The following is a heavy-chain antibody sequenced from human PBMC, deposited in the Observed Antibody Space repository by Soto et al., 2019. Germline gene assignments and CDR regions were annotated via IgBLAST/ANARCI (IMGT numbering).Heavy chain of an antibody. J-gene: IGHJ4*02. CDR2: INQSGST. D-gene: IGHD1-1*01. V-gene: IGHV4-34*02. Sequence: QVQIKQWGAGLLKPSETLSLSCAVYGASFRGYYWNWICQPPGKGLEWIGEINQSGSTNYSPSLKTRVTISVDTSKKQFSLRVSSVTAADTAVYYCARRFSGTGRYFDYWGQGTLVTVSS. CDR3: ARRFSGTGRYFDY. CDR1: GASFRGYY.